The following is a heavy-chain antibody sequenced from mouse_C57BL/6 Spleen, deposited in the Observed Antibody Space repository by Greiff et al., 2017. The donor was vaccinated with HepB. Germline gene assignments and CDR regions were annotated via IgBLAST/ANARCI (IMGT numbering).Heavy chain of an antibody. CDR2: INPNNGGT. D-gene: IGHD2-4*01. J-gene: IGHJ2*01. CDR3: ARIDYGAFDY. V-gene: IGHV1-18*01. CDR1: GYTFTDYH. Sequence: EVQPQQSGPELVKPGASVKMPCKASGYTFTDYHMDWVKQSHGKSLEWIGDINPNNGGTIYNQKFKGKTTLTVEKSSSSAYMELRSLTSEDTAVYYCARIDYGAFDYWGQGTTLTVSS.